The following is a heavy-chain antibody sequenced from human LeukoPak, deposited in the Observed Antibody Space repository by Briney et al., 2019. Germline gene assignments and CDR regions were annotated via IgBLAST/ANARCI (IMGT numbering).Heavy chain of an antibody. J-gene: IGHJ6*02. CDR3: ARGYYGYSYRRGVDG. Sequence: SETLSLTCTVSGGSISSNYWSWIRQPPGKGLEWIGYIYYSGSTNYNPSLKGRVTISVDTSKNQFSLKLSSVTAADTAVYYCARGYYGYSYRRGVDGWGQGTTVTVSS. D-gene: IGHD3-3*01. V-gene: IGHV4-59*01. CDR2: IYYSGST. CDR1: GGSISSNY.